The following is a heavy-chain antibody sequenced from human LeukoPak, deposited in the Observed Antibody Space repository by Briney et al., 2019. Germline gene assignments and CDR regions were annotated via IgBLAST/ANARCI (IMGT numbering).Heavy chain of an antibody. CDR2: IYYSGSA. D-gene: IGHD1-26*01. V-gene: IGHV4-61*01. CDR3: ARDTRGSLYYFDY. CDR1: GGSFSSGSYY. J-gene: IGHJ4*02. Sequence: TLSLTCTVSGGSFSSGSYYWSWIRQPPGKGLEWIGYIYYSGSANYNPSLKSRVTISVDTSKNQFSLKLSSVTAADTAVYYCARDTRGSLYYFDYWGQGTLVTVSS.